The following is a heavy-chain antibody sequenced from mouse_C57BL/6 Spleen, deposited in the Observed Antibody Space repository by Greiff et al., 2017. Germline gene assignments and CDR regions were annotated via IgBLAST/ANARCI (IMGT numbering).Heavy chain of an antibody. D-gene: IGHD1-1*01. Sequence: EVHLVESGEGLVKPGGSLKLSCAASGFTFSSYAMSWVRQTPEKRLEWVAYISSGGDYIYYADTVKGRFTISRDNARNTLYLQRSSLKSEDTAMYYCTSEEDYYGIRAWFAYWGQGTLVTVSA. V-gene: IGHV5-9-1*02. J-gene: IGHJ3*01. CDR2: ISSGGDYI. CDR3: TSEEDYYGIRAWFAY. CDR1: GFTFSSYA.